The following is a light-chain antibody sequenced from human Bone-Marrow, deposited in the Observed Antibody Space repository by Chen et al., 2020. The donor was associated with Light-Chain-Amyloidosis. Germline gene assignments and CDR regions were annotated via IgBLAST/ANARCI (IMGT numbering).Light chain of an antibody. CDR1: QTISSNY. V-gene: IGKV3-20*01. J-gene: IGKJ4*01. Sequence: EIVLTQSPGTLSLSPGEGANLSCRASQTISSNYLTWYQQKFGQAPRLLIYGSSSRATGIPDRFTCSGSGTDVTLTINSLEPEDFAMYYCQQYCTSPLTFGGGTKVEIK. CDR3: QQYCTSPLT. CDR2: GSS.